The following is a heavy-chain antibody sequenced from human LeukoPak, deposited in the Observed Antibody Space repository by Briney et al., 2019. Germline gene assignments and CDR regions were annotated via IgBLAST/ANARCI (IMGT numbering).Heavy chain of an antibody. CDR2: IYYTGNK. Sequence: SETLSLTCTVSGDSIISSSYYWDWIRPPPGKGLEWIGSIYYTGNKYTNPSLEGRVTISIDTSRNHFSLKLRSVTAADTAVYYCARLTLGLYDSSGYFDYWGQGSPVTVSS. V-gene: IGHV4-39*02. CDR1: GDSIISSSYY. J-gene: IGHJ4*02. CDR3: ARLTLGLYDSSGYFDY. D-gene: IGHD3-22*01.